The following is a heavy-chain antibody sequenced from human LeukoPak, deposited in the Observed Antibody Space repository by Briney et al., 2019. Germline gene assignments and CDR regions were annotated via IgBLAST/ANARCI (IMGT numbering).Heavy chain of an antibody. CDR2: ISGSGGGT. CDR3: ATHLITMVRGVITLYYFDY. Sequence: PGGSLRLSFAACGFTFSSYAMSWVRQAPGKGLEWVTAISGSGGGTYYADSVKGRFTISRDNSKNTLYLQMNSLRAEDTAVYYCATHLITMVRGVITLYYFDYWGQGTLVTVSS. D-gene: IGHD3-10*01. J-gene: IGHJ4*02. V-gene: IGHV3-23*01. CDR1: GFTFSSYA.